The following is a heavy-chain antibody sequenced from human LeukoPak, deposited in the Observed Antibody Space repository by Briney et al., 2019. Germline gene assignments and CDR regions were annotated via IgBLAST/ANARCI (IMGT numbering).Heavy chain of an antibody. CDR1: GGSISSYY. J-gene: IGHJ4*02. Sequence: KPSETLSLTCTVSGGSISSYYWSWIRQPPGKGLEWIGYIYYSGSTSYNPSLKSRVTISVDTSKNQFSLKLSSVTAADTAVYYCARHSHQYSSGWYREFGYWGQGTLVTVSS. CDR3: ARHSHQYSSGWYREFGY. D-gene: IGHD6-19*01. V-gene: IGHV4-59*08. CDR2: IYYSGST.